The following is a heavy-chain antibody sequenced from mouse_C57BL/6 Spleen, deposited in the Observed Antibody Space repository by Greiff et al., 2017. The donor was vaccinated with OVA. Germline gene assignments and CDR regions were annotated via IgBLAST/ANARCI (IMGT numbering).Heavy chain of an antibody. Sequence: EVNVVESGGGLVQPGGSLSLSCAASGFTFTDYYMSWVRQPPGKALEWLGFIRNKVNGYTTEYSASVQGQFTISRDNFHRILYLQMNALRADDSATYDCARYSVVATGDTWYFDVWGTGTTVTVSS. V-gene: IGHV7-3*01. D-gene: IGHD1-1*01. CDR2: IRNKVNGYTT. CDR3: ARYSVVATGDTWYFDV. J-gene: IGHJ1*03. CDR1: GFTFTDYY.